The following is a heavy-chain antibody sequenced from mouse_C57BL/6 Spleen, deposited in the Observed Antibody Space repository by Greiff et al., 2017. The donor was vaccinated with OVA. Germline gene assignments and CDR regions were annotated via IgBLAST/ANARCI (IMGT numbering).Heavy chain of an antibody. Sequence: VQLQQSGPGLVQPSQSLSITCTVSGFSLTSYGVHWVRQSPGKGLEWLGGIWSGGSTDYNAAFIARLSISKDNSKSQVFFKMNSLQADDTAIYYCARNRPGLFAYWGQGTLVTVSA. J-gene: IGHJ3*01. CDR2: IWSGGST. CDR3: ARNRPGLFAY. D-gene: IGHD3-1*01. CDR1: GFSLTSYG. V-gene: IGHV2-2*01.